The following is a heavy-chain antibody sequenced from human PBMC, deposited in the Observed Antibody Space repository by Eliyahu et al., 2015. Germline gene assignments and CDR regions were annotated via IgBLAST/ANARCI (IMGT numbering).Heavy chain of an antibody. CDR1: GGSVSSSSHY. J-gene: IGHJ4*02. D-gene: IGHD3-3*01. V-gene: IGHV4-39*01. CDR2: IYFNGDT. CDR3: ARLDFWSGHKPRYYFDT. Sequence: QLQLQESGPGLVKPSETLALSCNVXGGSVSSSSHYWAWIRQPPGTGLEWVGRIYFNGDTHYNPSLKSRVTLSVDMSKNQFSLKLNSVTAADTAVYYCARLDFWSGHKPRYYFDTWGQGTLVTVSS.